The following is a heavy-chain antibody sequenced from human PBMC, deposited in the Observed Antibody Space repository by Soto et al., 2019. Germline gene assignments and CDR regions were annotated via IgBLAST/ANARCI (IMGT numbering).Heavy chain of an antibody. CDR3: ARVPRYYDFWSGYQTRPYYYYGMDV. CDR2: IYYSGST. Sequence: SETLSLTCTVSCGSIISYYWSWIRQPPGKGLEWIGYIYYSGSTNYNPSLKSRVTISVDTSKNQFSLKLSSVTAADTAVYYCARVPRYYDFWSGYQTRPYYYYGMDVWGQGTTVTSP. CDR1: CGSIISYY. V-gene: IGHV4-59*01. J-gene: IGHJ6*02. D-gene: IGHD3-3*01.